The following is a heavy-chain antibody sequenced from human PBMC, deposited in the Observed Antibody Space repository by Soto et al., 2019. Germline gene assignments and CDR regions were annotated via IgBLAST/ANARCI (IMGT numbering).Heavy chain of an antibody. D-gene: IGHD6-6*01. CDR3: TTDGAIAARPIFDH. CDR2: IKSKTDGGTI. Sequence: GSLRLSCAASGFTFGGSAMHWFRQAPGKGLEWVGRIKSKTDGGTIDYAAPVKGRFTISRDDSKNTLSLHLNSLNTEDTAVYYCTTDGAIAARPIFDHWGQGTLLTVSS. V-gene: IGHV3-15*01. CDR1: GFTFGGSA. J-gene: IGHJ4*02.